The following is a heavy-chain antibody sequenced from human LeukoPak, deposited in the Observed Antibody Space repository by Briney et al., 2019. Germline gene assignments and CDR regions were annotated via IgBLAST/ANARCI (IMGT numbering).Heavy chain of an antibody. J-gene: IGHJ1*01. CDR3: ARGPGIAVAPLQH. D-gene: IGHD6-19*01. V-gene: IGHV3-21*01. CDR1: GFTLSSYS. Sequence: GGSLRLSCEVSGFTLSSYSMTWVRQAPGKGLEWVSSFRSSGRDIIYGDSVRGRFTIARDDAKNPLYLQMNSLRAEDTAVYYCARGPGIAVAPLQHWGQGTLVTVSS. CDR2: FRSSGRDI.